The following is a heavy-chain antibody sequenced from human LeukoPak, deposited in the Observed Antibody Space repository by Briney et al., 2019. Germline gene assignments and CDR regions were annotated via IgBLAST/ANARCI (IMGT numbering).Heavy chain of an antibody. J-gene: IGHJ4*02. V-gene: IGHV3-74*01. Sequence: GGSLRLSCAASGNYWMLWVRQAPGKGLVWVSHINSDGSWTSYADSVKGRFTISKDNAKNTVYLQMNNLRAEDTAVYYCVSFYETYWGRGTLVTVSS. CDR1: GNYW. D-gene: IGHD2-2*01. CDR3: VSFYETY. CDR2: INSDGSWT.